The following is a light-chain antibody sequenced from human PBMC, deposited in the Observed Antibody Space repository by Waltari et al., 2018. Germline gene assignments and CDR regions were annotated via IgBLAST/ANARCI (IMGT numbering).Light chain of an antibody. CDR3: VSYTLNTNFYV. J-gene: IGLJ1*01. CDR1: SSDLDDYNY. V-gene: IGLV2-14*03. CDR2: DGN. Sequence: QSALTQPASVSGSPGQSITISCTGISSDLDDYNYVSWYRQFSGKAPKLIIYDGNSRPSGISKRLSGSKSGNTASLVISGLQAEDEADYYCVSYTLNTNFYVFGTATKVTVL.